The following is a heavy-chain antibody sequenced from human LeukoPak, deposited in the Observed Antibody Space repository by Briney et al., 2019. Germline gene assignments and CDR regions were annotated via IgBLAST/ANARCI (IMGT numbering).Heavy chain of an antibody. CDR1: GYTFTGYY. CDR3: ARGSLIVAAPTRSFDI. J-gene: IGHJ3*02. Sequence: ASVKVSCKASGYTFTGYYMHWVRQAPGQVLEWVGWISPNNGGTYSGQMLQGRVTMTRDTSISTAYMELSSLRPDDTAVYYCARGSLIVAAPTRSFDIWGQGTMVTVSS. D-gene: IGHD1-26*01. CDR2: ISPNNGGT. V-gene: IGHV1-2*02.